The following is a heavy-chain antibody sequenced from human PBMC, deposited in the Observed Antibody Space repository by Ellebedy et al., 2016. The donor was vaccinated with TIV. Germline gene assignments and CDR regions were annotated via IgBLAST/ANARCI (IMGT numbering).Heavy chain of an antibody. V-gene: IGHV3-64*01. CDR2: ISSNGGST. J-gene: IGHJ4*02. Sequence: PGGSLRLSCAASGFTFSSYWMHWVRQAPGKGLEYVSAISSNGGSTYYANSVKGRFTISRDNSKNTLYLQMGSLRAEDMAVYYCARRNCSGGTCSYFDYWGQGTLVTVSS. CDR1: GFTFSSYW. CDR3: ARRNCSGGTCSYFDY. D-gene: IGHD2-15*01.